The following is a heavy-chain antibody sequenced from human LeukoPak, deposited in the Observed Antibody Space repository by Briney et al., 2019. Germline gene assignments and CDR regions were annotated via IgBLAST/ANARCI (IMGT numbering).Heavy chain of an antibody. CDR3: ARQSPPASSGWGIRTIYYYYYGMDV. D-gene: IGHD6-19*01. V-gene: IGHV5-51*01. CDR2: IYPGDSDT. CDR1: GYSFTSYW. J-gene: IGHJ6*02. Sequence: GESLKISCKGSGYSFTSYWIGWVRQMPGKGLEWMGIIYPGDSDTRYSPSFQGQVTISADKSISTAYLQWSSLKASDTAMYYCARQSPPASSGWGIRTIYYYYYGMDVWGQGTTVTVSS.